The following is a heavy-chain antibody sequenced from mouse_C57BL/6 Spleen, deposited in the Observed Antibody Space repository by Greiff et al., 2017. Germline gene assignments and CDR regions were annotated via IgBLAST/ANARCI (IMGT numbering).Heavy chain of an antibody. Sequence: EVQRVESGGGLVQPGGSLKLSCAASGFTFSDYYMYWVRQTPEKRLEWVAYISNGGGSTYYPDTVKGRFTISRYNAKNTLYLQMSRLKSEDTAMYYCARKGNYGSNYFDYWGQGTTLTVSS. CDR2: ISNGGGST. D-gene: IGHD1-1*01. J-gene: IGHJ2*01. V-gene: IGHV5-12*01. CDR1: GFTFSDYY. CDR3: ARKGNYGSNYFDY.